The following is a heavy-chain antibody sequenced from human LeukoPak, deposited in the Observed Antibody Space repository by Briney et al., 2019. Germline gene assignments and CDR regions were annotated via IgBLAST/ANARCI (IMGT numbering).Heavy chain of an antibody. CDR1: GGSISSSSYY. Sequence: SETLSLTCTVSGGSISSSSYYWGWIRQPPGKGLEWIGSIYYSGSTYYNPSLKSRVTISVDTSKNQFSLKLSSVTAADTAVYYCARGYFYDSSGYRDAFDIWGQGTMVTVSS. V-gene: IGHV4-39*01. CDR3: ARGYFYDSSGYRDAFDI. D-gene: IGHD3-22*01. CDR2: IYYSGST. J-gene: IGHJ3*02.